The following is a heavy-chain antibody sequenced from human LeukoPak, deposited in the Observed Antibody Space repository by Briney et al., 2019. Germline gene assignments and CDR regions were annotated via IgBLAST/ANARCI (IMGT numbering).Heavy chain of an antibody. CDR1: GGSISSYY. J-gene: IGHJ4*02. CDR3: AKDLRVIAAAGKGGNDY. D-gene: IGHD6-13*01. CDR2: IYYSGST. Sequence: SETLSLTCTVSGGSISSYYWSWIRQPPGKGLEWIGYIYYSGSTNYNPSLKSRVTISVDTSKNQFSLKLSSVTAADTAVYYCAKDLRVIAAAGKGGNDYWGQGTLVTVSS. V-gene: IGHV4-59*12.